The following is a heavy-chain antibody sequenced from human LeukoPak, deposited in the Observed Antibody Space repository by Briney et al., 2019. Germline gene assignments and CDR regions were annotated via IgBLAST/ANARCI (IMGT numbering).Heavy chain of an antibody. CDR3: ARGRTSSSWYLWQTPDSKFDY. J-gene: IGHJ4*02. CDR2: MNPNSGNT. D-gene: IGHD6-13*01. Sequence: ASVKVSCKASGYTFTSYDINWVRQATGQGLEWMGWMNPNSGNTGYAQKFQGRVTMTRNTSISTAYMELSSLRSEDTAVYYCARGRTSSSWYLWQTPDSKFDYWGQGTLVTVSS. CDR1: GYTFTSYD. V-gene: IGHV1-8*01.